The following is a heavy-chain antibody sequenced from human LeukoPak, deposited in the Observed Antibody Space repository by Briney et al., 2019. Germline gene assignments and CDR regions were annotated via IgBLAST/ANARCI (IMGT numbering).Heavy chain of an antibody. CDR1: GYTFTSFA. J-gene: IGHJ4*02. CDR2: INAGNGNT. Sequence: GASVKVSCKASGYTFTSFAMHWVRQAPGQRLEWVGWINAGNGNTQYSQEFQGRVSITRDTSATTAYMELSSLRSEDMGVYYCARARWGRHFFDYWGQGTLVTVSS. V-gene: IGHV1-3*03. CDR3: ARARWGRHFFDY. D-gene: IGHD3-16*01.